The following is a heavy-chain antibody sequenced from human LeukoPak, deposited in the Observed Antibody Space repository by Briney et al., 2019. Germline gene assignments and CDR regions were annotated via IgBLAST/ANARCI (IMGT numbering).Heavy chain of an antibody. Sequence: PGGSLRLSCAASGFTFSSHRMSWVRQAPGKGLEWVANIKKDGSEKYYVDSVKGRFTISRDNAKTSLYLQMNSLRAGDTAVYYCARDLSGVRGYTYGRGIDYWGQGTLVTVSS. V-gene: IGHV3-7*01. CDR3: ARDLSGVRGYTYGRGIDY. CDR2: IKKDGSEK. D-gene: IGHD5-18*01. CDR1: GFTFSSHR. J-gene: IGHJ4*02.